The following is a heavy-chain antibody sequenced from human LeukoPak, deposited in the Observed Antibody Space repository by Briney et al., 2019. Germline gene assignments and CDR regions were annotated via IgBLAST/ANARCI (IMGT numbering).Heavy chain of an antibody. V-gene: IGHV3-48*04. J-gene: IGHJ6*02. CDR2: ISSSSTAI. CDR3: ARDCSSTSCYVFWEPGYGMDV. D-gene: IGHD2-2*01. CDR1: GFTFTSYS. Sequence: PGGSLRLSCAASGFTFTSYSMNWVRQAPGKGLEWVSYISSSSTAIYYADPVKGRFTISRDNAKNSLYLQMNSLRAEDTAVYYCARDCSSTSCYVFWEPGYGMDVWGQGTTVTVSS.